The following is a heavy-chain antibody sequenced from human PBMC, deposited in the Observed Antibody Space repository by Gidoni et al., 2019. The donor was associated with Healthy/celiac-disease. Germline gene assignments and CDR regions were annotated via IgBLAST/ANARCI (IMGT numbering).Heavy chain of an antibody. Sequence: EVQLVESGGGLVKPGGSLRLSCAASGFTFSSDSMNWVRQAPGKGLEGVSSISSSSSYIYYADSVKGRFTISRDNAKNSLYLQMNSLRAEDTAVYYCARDRITMVRGVHYFDYWGQGTLVTVPS. CDR3: ARDRITMVRGVHYFDY. CDR1: GFTFSSDS. CDR2: ISSSSSYI. D-gene: IGHD3-10*01. V-gene: IGHV3-21*01. J-gene: IGHJ4*02.